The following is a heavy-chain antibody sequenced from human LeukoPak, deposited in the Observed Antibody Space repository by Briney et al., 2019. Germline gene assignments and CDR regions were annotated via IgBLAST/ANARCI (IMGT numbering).Heavy chain of an antibody. Sequence: PSETLSLTCTVSGGSVSSGSYYRSWIRQPPGKGLEWIGYIYYSGSTNYNPSLKSRVTISVDTSKNQFSLKLSSVTAADTAVYYCARVSFGSVRHLNYYYYVMDVWGQGTSVTVSS. D-gene: IGHD3-10*01. V-gene: IGHV4-61*01. J-gene: IGHJ6*02. CDR3: ARVSFGSVRHLNYYYYVMDV. CDR1: GGSVSSGSYY. CDR2: IYYSGST.